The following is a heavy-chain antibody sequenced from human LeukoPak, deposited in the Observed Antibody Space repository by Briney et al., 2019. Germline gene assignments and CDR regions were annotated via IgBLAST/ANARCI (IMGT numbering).Heavy chain of an antibody. CDR2: IYHSGST. J-gene: IGHJ4*02. D-gene: IGHD3-22*01. CDR1: GGSISSSNW. Sequence: SGTLSLTCAVSGGSISSSNWWSWVRQPPGKGLEWIGEIYHSGSTNYNPSLKSRVTISIDTSKNQFSLKLSSVTAADTALYYCARRVSSGYSDYWGQGTLVTVSS. CDR3: ARRVSSGYSDY. V-gene: IGHV4-4*02.